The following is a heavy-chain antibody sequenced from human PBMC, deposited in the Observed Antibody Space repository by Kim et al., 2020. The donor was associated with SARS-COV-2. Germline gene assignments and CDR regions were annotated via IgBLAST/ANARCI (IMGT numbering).Heavy chain of an antibody. V-gene: IGHV3-74*01. CDR3: ARTIAVAAKGD. J-gene: IGHJ4*02. CDR1: GFTFSSHW. Sequence: GGSLRLSCAASGFTFSSHWMHWVRQAPGKGLVWVSRINTDGSSTGYVDSVKGRFTISRDNAKNTLYLQMNSLRVEDTAVYYCARTIAVAAKGDWGQGTLVTVSS. D-gene: IGHD6-19*01. CDR2: INTDGSST.